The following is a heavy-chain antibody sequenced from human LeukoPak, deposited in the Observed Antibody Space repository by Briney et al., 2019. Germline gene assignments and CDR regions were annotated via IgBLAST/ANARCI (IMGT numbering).Heavy chain of an antibody. J-gene: IGHJ4*02. D-gene: IGHD6-13*01. CDR2: ISYDGSNK. CDR1: GLTFNSYV. V-gene: IGHV3-30-3*01. Sequence: GGSLRLSCAASGLTFNSYVMHWVRQAPGKGLEWVAVISYDGSNKYYADSVKGRFTISRDNSKDTLYLQMNSLRAEDTAVYYCARDRSRVIVAAGYFDYWGQGTLVTVSS. CDR3: ARDRSRVIVAAGYFDY.